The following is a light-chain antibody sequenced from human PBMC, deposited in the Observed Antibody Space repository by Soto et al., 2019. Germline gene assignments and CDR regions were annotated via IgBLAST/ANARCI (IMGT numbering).Light chain of an antibody. CDR1: QSIRSY. J-gene: IGKJ5*01. CDR3: QHSHSTPRIT. V-gene: IGKV1-39*01. CDR2: AAS. Sequence: IPMTQSPSSLSAVVGDRVTITCRTSQSIRSYLNWYQQKSGKAPKLLISAASNLQSGVPYRFSGSGSGTDFTLTISSLQPEDVATYYCQHSHSTPRITFGQGTRLEIK.